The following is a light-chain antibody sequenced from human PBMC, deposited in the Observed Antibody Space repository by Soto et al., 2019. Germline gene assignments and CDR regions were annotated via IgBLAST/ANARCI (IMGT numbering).Light chain of an antibody. CDR2: RNN. CDR3: AAWDDSLSGLI. CDR1: SSNIGSNY. V-gene: IGLV1-47*01. Sequence: QSVLTQPPSASGTPGLRVTISCSGSSSNIGSNYVYWYHQLPGTAPKLVIYRNNQRPSGVPDRFSGSKSGTSASLAISGLRSEDEADYYCAAWDDSLSGLIFGRGTQLTVL. J-gene: IGLJ2*01.